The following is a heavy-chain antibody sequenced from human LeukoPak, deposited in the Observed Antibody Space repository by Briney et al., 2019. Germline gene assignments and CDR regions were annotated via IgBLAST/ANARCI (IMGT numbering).Heavy chain of an antibody. V-gene: IGHV3-30*18. CDR2: ISYDGSNK. CDR1: GFTFSSYG. CDR3: AKDPLRGYSYGLFDY. Sequence: GGSLRLSCAASGFTFSSYGMHWVRQAPGKGLEWVAVISYDGSNKYYADSVKGRFTISRDNSKNTLYLQVNSLRAEDTAVYYCAKDPLRGYSYGLFDYWGQGTLVTVSS. J-gene: IGHJ4*02. D-gene: IGHD5-18*01.